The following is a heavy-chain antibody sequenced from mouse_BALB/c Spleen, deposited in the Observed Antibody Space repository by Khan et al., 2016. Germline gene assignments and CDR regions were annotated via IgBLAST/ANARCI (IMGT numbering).Heavy chain of an antibody. V-gene: IGHV9-2-1*01. CDR1: GYTFTDYS. J-gene: IGHJ2*01. CDR2: INTETGEP. D-gene: IGHD2-14*01. Sequence: QIQLVQSGPELKKPGETVKISCKASGYTFTDYSMHWVKQAPGKGLKWMGWINTETGEPTYADDFKGRFAFSLETSASTAYLQINNLKNEDTATXFCARYYRYGFNYWGQGTTLTVSS. CDR3: ARYYRYGFNY.